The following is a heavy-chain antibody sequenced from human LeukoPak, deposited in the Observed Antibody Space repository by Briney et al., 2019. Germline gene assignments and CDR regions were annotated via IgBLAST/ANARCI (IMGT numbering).Heavy chain of an antibody. D-gene: IGHD3-10*01. CDR2: INSDGSST. CDR3: AKGTLWFGIDY. J-gene: IGHJ4*02. Sequence: GGSLRLSCAASGFTFSSYWMHWVRQAPGKGLVWVSRINSDGSSTSYADSVKGRFTISRDNAKNTLYLQMNSLRAEDTAVYYCAKGTLWFGIDYWGQGTLVTVSS. V-gene: IGHV3-74*01. CDR1: GFTFSSYW.